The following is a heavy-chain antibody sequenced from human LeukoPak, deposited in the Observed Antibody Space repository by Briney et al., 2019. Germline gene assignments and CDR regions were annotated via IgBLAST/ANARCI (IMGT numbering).Heavy chain of an antibody. CDR1: GFTFSSYS. J-gene: IGHJ4*02. CDR2: ISSSSSYI. D-gene: IGHD1-26*01. V-gene: IGHV3-21*01. Sequence: GGSLRLSCAASGFTFSSYSMNWVRQAPEKGLEWVSSISSSSSYIYYADSVKGRFTISRDNAKNSLYLQMNSLRAEDTAVYYCAREVGATKGIDYWGQGTLVTVSS. CDR3: AREVGATKGIDY.